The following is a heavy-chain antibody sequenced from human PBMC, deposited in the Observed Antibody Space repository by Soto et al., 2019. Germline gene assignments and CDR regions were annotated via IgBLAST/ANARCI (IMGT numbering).Heavy chain of an antibody. J-gene: IGHJ6*01. CDR1: VCTFSSYA. V-gene: IGHV3-23*01. Sequence: PGGSLRLSCASSVCTFSSYAMSCVRHSPGKWLEWVPAISGSGGSTYYADSVKGRFTISRDNSKNTLYLQMNSLRAEDTAVYYCAKDVAATINYYGMEVWGQGTTVSVSS. CDR2: ISGSGGST. D-gene: IGHD5-12*01. CDR3: AKDVAATINYYGMEV.